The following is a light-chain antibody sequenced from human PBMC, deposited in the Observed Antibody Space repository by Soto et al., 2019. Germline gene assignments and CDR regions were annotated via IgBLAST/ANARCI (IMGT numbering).Light chain of an antibody. CDR1: SSDVGGYNY. CDR2: DVS. CDR3: CSYAGNYNWV. V-gene: IGLV2-11*01. Sequence: QSALTQPRSVSGSPGQSVTISCTGTSSDVGGYNYVSWYQQHPGKAPKVMIYDVSKRPSGVPDRLPGSKSGNTASLTISGLQAEDEGDYYCCSYAGNYNWVFGGGTKLTVL. J-gene: IGLJ3*02.